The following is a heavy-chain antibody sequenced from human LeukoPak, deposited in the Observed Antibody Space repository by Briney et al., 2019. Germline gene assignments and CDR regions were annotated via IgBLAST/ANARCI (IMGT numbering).Heavy chain of an antibody. D-gene: IGHD3-10*01. CDR3: ARDPRIQLWTYGSGSYPWNDY. CDR1: GFTFSSYW. J-gene: IGHJ4*02. CDR2: INSDGSST. V-gene: IGHV3-74*01. Sequence: GGSLRLSCAASGFTFSSYWMHWVRHAPGKGLVWVSRINSDGSSTSYADSVKGRFTISRDNAKNSLYLQMNSLRAEDTAVYYCARDPRIQLWTYGSGSYPWNDYWGQGTLVTVSS.